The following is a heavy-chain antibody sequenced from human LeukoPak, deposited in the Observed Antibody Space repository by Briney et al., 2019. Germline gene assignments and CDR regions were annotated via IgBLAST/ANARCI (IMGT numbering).Heavy chain of an antibody. J-gene: IGHJ6*03. CDR3: ARDGTSCYFSSCYYYYYMDV. CDR2: ISSSSSTM. V-gene: IGHV3-48*02. Sequence: PGGSLRLSCAASGFTFSSYSMNWVRQAPGKGLEWVSYISSSSSTMYYADSVKGRFTISRDNARNSLYLQMNSLRDEDTAVYYCARDGTSCYFSSCYYYYYMDVWGKGTTVTVSS. D-gene: IGHD2-2*01. CDR1: GFTFSSYS.